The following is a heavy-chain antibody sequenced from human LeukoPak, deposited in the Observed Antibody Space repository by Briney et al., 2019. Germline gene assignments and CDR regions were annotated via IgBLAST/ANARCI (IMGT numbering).Heavy chain of an antibody. CDR3: TRHTSPTFDY. V-gene: IGHV1-46*01. D-gene: IGHD2-2*01. CDR1: GYTFTSYY. Sequence: ASVKVSCKASGYTFTSYYMHWVRQAPGQGLEWMGIINPSGGSTTYAQKFQGRVTVTRDTSISTAYMELSSLTSDDTAVYYCTRHTSPTFDYWGQGTLVTVSS. CDR2: INPSGGST. J-gene: IGHJ4*02.